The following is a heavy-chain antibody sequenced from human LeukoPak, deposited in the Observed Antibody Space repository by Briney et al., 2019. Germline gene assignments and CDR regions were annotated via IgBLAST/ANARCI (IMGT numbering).Heavy chain of an antibody. V-gene: IGHV4-4*08. J-gene: IGHJ6*03. CDR1: GGSISGYY. Sequence: SETLSLTCTVSGGSISGYYWNWIRQPPGKGLEWIGRIYTSGSTNYNPSLKSRVTISVDTSKNQFSLKLSSVTAADTAVYYCARVVAAAGTNYYYYYYMDVWGKGTTVTVSS. D-gene: IGHD6-13*01. CDR2: IYTSGST. CDR3: ARVVAAAGTNYYYYYYMDV.